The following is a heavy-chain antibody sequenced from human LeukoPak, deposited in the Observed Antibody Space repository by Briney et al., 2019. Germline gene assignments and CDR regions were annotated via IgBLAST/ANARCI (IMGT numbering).Heavy chain of an antibody. Sequence: GGSLRLSCAASGFSLSFYYMRWIRQAPGKRREWVSYISSSSSYTNYADPVKGRFTISRDNSKNTLYLQMNSLRAEDTAVYYCARGQLWFGEFSYFDYWGQGTLVTVSS. CDR3: ARGQLWFGEFSYFDY. CDR1: GFSLSFYY. J-gene: IGHJ4*02. V-gene: IGHV3-11*05. D-gene: IGHD3-10*01. CDR2: ISSSSSYT.